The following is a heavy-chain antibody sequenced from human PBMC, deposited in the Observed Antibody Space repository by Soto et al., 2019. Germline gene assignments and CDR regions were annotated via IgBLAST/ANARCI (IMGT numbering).Heavy chain of an antibody. J-gene: IGHJ4*02. D-gene: IGHD3-3*01. Sequence: QVQLQESGPGLVKPSETLSLTCTVSGSSISSYYWSWIRQSPGKGLEWIGYMYYSGSTNYNPSLKSRVTISIDTSRNQFSLKLSSVTAADTAVYYCARGTFGVVKDWGQGTLVTVSS. CDR2: MYYSGST. V-gene: IGHV4-59*01. CDR1: GSSISSYY. CDR3: ARGTFGVVKD.